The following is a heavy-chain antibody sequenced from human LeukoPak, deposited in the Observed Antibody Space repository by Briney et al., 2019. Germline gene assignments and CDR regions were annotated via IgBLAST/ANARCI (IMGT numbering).Heavy chain of an antibody. CDR2: ISWNGFST. CDR1: GFTFAHYT. CDR3: ARDTPGLGVDY. Sequence: PGGSLRLSCAASGFTFAHYTMHWVRQPPGKGLERVSLISWNGFSTSSADSVKGRFTISRDNTKNSLYLQMNSLRTEDTALYYCARDTPGLGVDYWGQGTLVTVSS. D-gene: IGHD3-16*01. V-gene: IGHV3-43*01. J-gene: IGHJ4*02.